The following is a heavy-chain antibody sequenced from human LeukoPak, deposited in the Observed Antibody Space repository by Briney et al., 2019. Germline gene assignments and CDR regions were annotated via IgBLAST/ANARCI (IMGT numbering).Heavy chain of an antibody. J-gene: IGHJ4*02. CDR1: GGSISRYY. CDR3: ARDLDNSGWYVFDN. Sequence: SETLSLTCTVSGGSISRYYWSWIRQPPGKGLEWIGYIHYSGSTNSNPSLKRRVTISVDTSKNQFSLKLRSVTAADTAAYYCARDLDNSGWYVFDNWGQGSLVTISS. D-gene: IGHD6-19*01. V-gene: IGHV4-59*01. CDR2: IHYSGST.